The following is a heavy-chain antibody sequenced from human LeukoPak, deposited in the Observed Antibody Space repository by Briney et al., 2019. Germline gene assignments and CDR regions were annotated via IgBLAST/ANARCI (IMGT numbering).Heavy chain of an antibody. CDR2: ISASGFST. V-gene: IGHV3-23*01. D-gene: IGHD3-16*01. Sequence: GGSLRLSCTASGFTFSSHVMSWVRQVPGKGLEWVSAISASGFSTFYADSVKGRFTISRDNSKNTLYLQMNSLRAEDTAVYYCVTPLRGSAFDIWGQGTMVTVSS. CDR3: VTPLRGSAFDI. J-gene: IGHJ3*02. CDR1: GFTFSSHV.